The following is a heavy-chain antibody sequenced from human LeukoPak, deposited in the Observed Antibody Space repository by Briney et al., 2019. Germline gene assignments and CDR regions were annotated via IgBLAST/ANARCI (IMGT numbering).Heavy chain of an antibody. CDR2: INPSGGST. J-gene: IGHJ5*02. V-gene: IGHV1-46*01. CDR1: GYTFTSYY. CDR3: ARDNTEDTAMLAISS. Sequence: ASVKVSCKAFGYTFTSYYMHWVRQAPGQGLEWMGIINPSGGSTSYAQKFQGRVTMTRDTSTSTVYMELSSLRSEDTAVYYCARDNTEDTAMLAISSWGQGTLVTVSS. D-gene: IGHD5-18*01.